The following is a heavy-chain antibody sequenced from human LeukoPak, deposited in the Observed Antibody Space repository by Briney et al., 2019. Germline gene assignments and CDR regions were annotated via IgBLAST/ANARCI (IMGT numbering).Heavy chain of an antibody. CDR1: GCSISSGYD. CDR3: ALGSDILTGYNWFDP. Sequence: SETMSLTCAVSGCSISSGYDWGWIRQPPGKGLEWIGSIYHSGSTYYNPSLKSRVTISVDTSKNQFSLKLSSVTAADTAVYYCALGSDILTGYNWFDPWGQGTLVTVSS. V-gene: IGHV4-38-2*01. J-gene: IGHJ5*02. D-gene: IGHD3-9*01. CDR2: IYHSGST.